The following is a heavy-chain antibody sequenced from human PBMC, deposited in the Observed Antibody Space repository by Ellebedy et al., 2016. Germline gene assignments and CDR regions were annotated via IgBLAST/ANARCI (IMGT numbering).Heavy chain of an antibody. D-gene: IGHD3-16*02. J-gene: IGHJ4*02. CDR2: INPSGGST. Sequence: ASVKVSCKASGYTFTNYYMHWVRQAPGQGLEWMGIINPSGGSTSYAQKLQGRVTMTTDTSTSTAYMELRSLRSDDTAVYYCARDSRVTFGGLIVYFDFWGQGTLVTVSS. V-gene: IGHV1-46*04. CDR3: ARDSRVTFGGLIVYFDF. CDR1: GYTFTNYY.